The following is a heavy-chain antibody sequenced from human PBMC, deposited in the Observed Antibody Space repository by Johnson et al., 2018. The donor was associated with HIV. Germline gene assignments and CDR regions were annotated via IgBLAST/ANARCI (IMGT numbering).Heavy chain of an antibody. CDR1: GFTFSSYA. Sequence: QVQLVESGGGVVQPGRSLRLSCAASGFTFSSYAMHWVRQAPGKGLEWVAVISYDGSNKYYADSVKGRFTISRDNSKNTLYLQMNSLRAEDTAVYYCAKGGPVLQFLEWLPGRAFDIWGQGTMVTVSS. CDR2: ISYDGSNK. V-gene: IGHV3-30*04. CDR3: AKGGPVLQFLEWLPGRAFDI. J-gene: IGHJ3*02. D-gene: IGHD3-3*01.